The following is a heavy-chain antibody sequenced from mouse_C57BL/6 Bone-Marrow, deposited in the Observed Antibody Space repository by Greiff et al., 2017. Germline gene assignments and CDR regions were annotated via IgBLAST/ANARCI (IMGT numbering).Heavy chain of an antibody. CDR1: GYTFTSYW. D-gene: IGHD1-1*02. J-gene: IGHJ2*01. V-gene: IGHV1-55*01. Sequence: QVQLQQPGAELVKPGASVKMSCKASGYTFTSYWITWVKQRPGQGLEWIGYIYPGSGSTNYNEKFKSKATLTVDTSSSTAYMQLSSLTSEASAVYYCAKPLGGASDFWGQGTTLPVSS. CDR3: AKPLGGASDF. CDR2: IYPGSGST.